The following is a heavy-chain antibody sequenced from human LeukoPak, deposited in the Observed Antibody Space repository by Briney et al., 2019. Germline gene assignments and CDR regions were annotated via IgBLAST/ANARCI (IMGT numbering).Heavy chain of an antibody. J-gene: IGHJ5*02. Sequence: GGSLRLSCAASGFTVSSTYMSWVRQAPGKGLEWVSVIYSGDSTYYADSVKGRFTISRDNSKNTLYLQMNSLRAEDTAVYYCAKVRTGTSCYLCSWGQGTLVTVSS. D-gene: IGHD2-2*01. V-gene: IGHV3-53*01. CDR1: GFTVSSTY. CDR2: IYSGDST. CDR3: AKVRTGTSCYLCS.